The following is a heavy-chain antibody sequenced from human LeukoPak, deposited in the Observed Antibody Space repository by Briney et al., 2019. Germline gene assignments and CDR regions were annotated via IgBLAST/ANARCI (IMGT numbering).Heavy chain of an antibody. CDR3: ARDKFGYSYGHDYYYYYGMDV. V-gene: IGHV1-3*01. D-gene: IGHD5-18*01. Sequence: ASVKVSCKASGYTFTTYAIHWVRQAPGQRLEWMGWIDADNGNTEYSQKFQGRVTFTRDTSASTAYMELTSLRSEDTAVYYCARDKFGYSYGHDYYYYYGMDVWGQGTTVTVSS. CDR1: GYTFTTYA. CDR2: IDADNGNT. J-gene: IGHJ6*02.